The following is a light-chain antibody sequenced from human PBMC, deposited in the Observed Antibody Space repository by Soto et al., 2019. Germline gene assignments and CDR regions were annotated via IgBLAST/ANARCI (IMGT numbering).Light chain of an antibody. Sequence: EIVMTQSPGTLSVSPGERVTLSCRASQSVNTKLAWYQQKVGQAPRLLIYGASTRDTGISARFSGSGSGTEFTLTISSLQSEDFAVDYCQQYNNWPPITFGQGTRLDIK. CDR1: QSVNTK. CDR2: GAS. V-gene: IGKV3-15*01. CDR3: QQYNNWPPIT. J-gene: IGKJ5*01.